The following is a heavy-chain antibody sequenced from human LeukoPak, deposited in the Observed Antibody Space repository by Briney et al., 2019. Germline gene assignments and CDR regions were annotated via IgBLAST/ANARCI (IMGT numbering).Heavy chain of an antibody. CDR3: ARNLYDFLTGFDS. J-gene: IGHJ4*02. CDR1: GFTFSTYS. D-gene: IGHD3-9*01. V-gene: IGHV3-48*02. CDR2: IRSSSSII. Sequence: PGGSLRLSCAASGFTFSTYSMNWVRQSLGKGLEWVSYIRSSSSIIHYADSVKGRFTISRDNAKSSLYLQMNSLRDEDTAVYYCARNLYDFLTGFDSWGQGTLVTVSS.